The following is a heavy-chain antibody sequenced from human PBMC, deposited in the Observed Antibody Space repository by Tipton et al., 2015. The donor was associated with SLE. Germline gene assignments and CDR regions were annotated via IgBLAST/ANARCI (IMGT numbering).Heavy chain of an antibody. V-gene: IGHV4-61*02. CDR3: ARGVAYYYDFGALDI. CDR2: IFSKGST. D-gene: IGHD3-22*01. Sequence: TLSLTCTVSGDSISSGSYYWTWIRQPAGKGLEWIGRIFSKGSTNSNLSLKSRVTISAGTSKNQLSLELSSVTAADTAVYYCARGVAYYYDFGALDIWGQGTMVTVSS. J-gene: IGHJ3*02. CDR1: GDSISSGSYY.